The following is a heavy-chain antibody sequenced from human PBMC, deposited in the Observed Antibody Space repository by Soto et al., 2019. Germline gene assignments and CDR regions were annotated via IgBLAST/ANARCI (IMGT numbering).Heavy chain of an antibody. CDR2: INHSGST. Sequence: ASETLSLTCAVYGGSFSGYYWSWIRQPPGKGLEWIGEINHSGSTNYNPSLKSRVTISVDTSKNQFSLKLSSVTAADTAVYYCARGALTMVREVPNWFDPWGQGTLVTVSS. D-gene: IGHD3-10*01. CDR1: GGSFSGYY. V-gene: IGHV4-34*01. J-gene: IGHJ5*02. CDR3: ARGALTMVREVPNWFDP.